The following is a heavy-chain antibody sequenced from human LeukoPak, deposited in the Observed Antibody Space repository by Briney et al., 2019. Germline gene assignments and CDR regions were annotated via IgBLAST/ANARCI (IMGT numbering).Heavy chain of an antibody. CDR3: TRGGYNYDSPPGDPFDY. CDR2: IFYSGST. J-gene: IGHJ4*02. CDR1: GGSISSGDSY. Sequence: SETLSLTCTVSGGSISSGDSYWTWIRQPPGKGLEWIGYIFYSGSTYYNPSLKSRVTISVDMSKNQFSLKLSSVTAADTAVYYCTRGGYNYDSPPGDPFDYWGQGTLVTVSS. V-gene: IGHV4-30-4*02. D-gene: IGHD5-18*01.